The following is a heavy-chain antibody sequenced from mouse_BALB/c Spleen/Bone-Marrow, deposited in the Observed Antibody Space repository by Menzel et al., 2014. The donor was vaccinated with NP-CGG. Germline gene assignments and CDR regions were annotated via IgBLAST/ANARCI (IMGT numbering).Heavy chain of an antibody. V-gene: IGHV14-3*02. J-gene: IGHJ2*01. CDR3: AXXXYGXXXDY. CDR1: GFNIKDTY. D-gene: IGHD1-1*01. CDR2: IDPANDNT. Sequence: VQLQQSGAELVKPGASVKLSCTASGFNIKDTYIHWVKQRPEQGLEWIGRIDPANDNTKYDPKFQGKATITADTSSSTAYLQLSSLTSEDTAVYYCAXXXYGXXXDYWGQSTTLTVSS.